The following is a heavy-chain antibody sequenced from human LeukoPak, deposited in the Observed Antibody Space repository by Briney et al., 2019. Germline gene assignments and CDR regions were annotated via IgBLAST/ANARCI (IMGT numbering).Heavy chain of an antibody. CDR1: GGSISSYY. D-gene: IGHD3-10*01. CDR2: IYYSGST. V-gene: IGHV4-59*01. CDR3: ARDPLDYYGSGSYAFDI. J-gene: IGHJ3*02. Sequence: PSETLSLTCTVSGGSISSYYWSWIRQPPGKGLEWIGYIYYSGSTNYNPSLKSRVTISVDTSKNQFSLKLSSVTAADTAVYYCARDPLDYYGSGSYAFDIWGQGTMVTVSS.